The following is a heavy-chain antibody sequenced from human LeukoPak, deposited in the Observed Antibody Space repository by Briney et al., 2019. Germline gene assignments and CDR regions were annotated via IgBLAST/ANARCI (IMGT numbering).Heavy chain of an antibody. CDR3: AKVEKGYGGSPDY. CDR2: ISGSGGST. Sequence: GGSLRLSCAASGFTFSSYAMSWVRPAPGKGLEWVSAISGSGGSTYYADSVKGRFTISRDNSKNTLYLQMNSLRAEDTAVYYCAKVEKGYGGSPDYWGQGTLVTVSS. D-gene: IGHD4-23*01. J-gene: IGHJ4*02. CDR1: GFTFSSYA. V-gene: IGHV3-23*01.